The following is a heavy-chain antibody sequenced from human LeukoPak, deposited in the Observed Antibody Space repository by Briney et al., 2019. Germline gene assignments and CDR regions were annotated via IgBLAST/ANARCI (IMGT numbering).Heavy chain of an antibody. V-gene: IGHV3-7*03. CDR2: IKEDGSIK. D-gene: IGHD3-10*01. J-gene: IGHJ5*02. Sequence: GGSLRLSCAASGFTFSNSWMSWVRQAPGKGLEWVANIKEDGSIKFYVDSVKGRFTISRDNAQSSVYLQMNSLRAEDTAVYYCAKDQDTYFGDDWFDPWGQGTLVTVSS. CDR1: GFTFSNSW. CDR3: AKDQDTYFGDDWFDP.